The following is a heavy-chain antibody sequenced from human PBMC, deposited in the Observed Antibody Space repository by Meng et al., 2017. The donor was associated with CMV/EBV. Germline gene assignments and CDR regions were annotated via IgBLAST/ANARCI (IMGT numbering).Heavy chain of an antibody. CDR2: ISSSSSYI. CDR1: GFTFSNYN. CDR3: ARDGKKTLGLYMVRGVIGYYGMDV. D-gene: IGHD3-10*01. J-gene: IGHJ6*02. Sequence: GESLQISCAASGFTFSNYNINWVRQAPGKGLEWVSSISSSSSYIYYADSVQGRFTISRDNAKNSLYLQMNSLRVEDTAVYYCARDGKKTLGLYMVRGVIGYYGMDVWGQGTTVTVSS. V-gene: IGHV3-21*01.